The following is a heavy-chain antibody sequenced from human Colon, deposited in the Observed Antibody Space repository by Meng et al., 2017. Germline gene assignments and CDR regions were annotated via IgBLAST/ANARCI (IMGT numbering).Heavy chain of an antibody. Sequence: QVSVQESGPGLVKPSGTLFLTCTVSGDSISSDIWWSWVRQPPGKGLEWIGEVYHRGDTNYNPSLKSRVVISVDRSKNQFSLNLSSVTAADTAVYYCGRDQGRQLINHWGQGTLVTVSS. V-gene: IGHV4-4*02. D-gene: IGHD1-1*01. J-gene: IGHJ4*02. CDR3: GRDQGRQLINH. CDR2: VYHRGDT. CDR1: GDSISSDIW.